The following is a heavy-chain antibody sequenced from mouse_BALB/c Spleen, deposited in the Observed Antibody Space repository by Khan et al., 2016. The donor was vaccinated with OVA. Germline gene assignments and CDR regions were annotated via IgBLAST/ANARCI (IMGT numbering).Heavy chain of an antibody. Sequence: EVKLLESGPGLVKPSQSLSLTCTVTGYSITSDYAWNWIRQYPGNKLEWMGYISYSGSTSYNPSLKSRISITRDTSKNQFFLQLNSVTTKDTGPYYCARGHYYGYGAMDYWGQGTSVTVSS. D-gene: IGHD1-2*01. V-gene: IGHV3-2*02. CDR3: ARGHYYGYGAMDY. CDR1: GYSITSDYA. CDR2: ISYSGST. J-gene: IGHJ4*01.